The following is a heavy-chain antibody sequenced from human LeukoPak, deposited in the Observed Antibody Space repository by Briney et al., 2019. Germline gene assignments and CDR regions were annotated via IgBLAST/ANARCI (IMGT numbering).Heavy chain of an antibody. V-gene: IGHV1-69*13. CDR2: IIPMFGTA. CDR3: ARDPAERLRGASYYYYMDV. CDR1: GRTFSTYA. J-gene: IGHJ6*03. D-gene: IGHD1-1*01. Sequence: SVKVSCKASGRTFSTYAISWVRQAPGQALEWMGGIIPMFGTADYAQKFQGRVTIIADESTSTVYMVLSSLRSGDTAVYYCARDPAERLRGASYYYYMDVWGKGTTVTVSS.